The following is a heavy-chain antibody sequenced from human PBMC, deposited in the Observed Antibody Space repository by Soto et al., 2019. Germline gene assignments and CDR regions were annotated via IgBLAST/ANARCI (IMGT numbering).Heavy chain of an antibody. D-gene: IGHD5-18*01. CDR1: GYTFTNYG. CDR2: ITVYNGNT. J-gene: IGHJ4*02. Sequence: ASVKVSCKASGYTFTNYGVSWVRQAPGQGLEWMGWITVYNGNTHYAQTLQGRVTMTTDTSTSTAHMELWSLGSDDTAVYYCAISYSYGSYWYFDYWGQGALVTVSS. V-gene: IGHV1-18*04. CDR3: AISYSYGSYWYFDY.